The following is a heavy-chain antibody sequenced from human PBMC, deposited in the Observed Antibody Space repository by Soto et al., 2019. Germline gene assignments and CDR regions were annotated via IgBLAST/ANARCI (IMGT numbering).Heavy chain of an antibody. J-gene: IGHJ4*02. CDR3: AKDSSSGSPGATVH. D-gene: IGHD1-26*01. CDR1: GFIFSNYA. CDR2: ISGSDGST. V-gene: IGHV3-23*01. Sequence: EVQLLESGGGLVQPGGSLRLSCAASGFIFSNYALTWVRQAPGKGLEWVSGISGSDGSTYSADSVKGRFTISRDNSKNMLYLQMNSLRADDTAVYYCAKDSSSGSPGATVHWGQGTLVTVSS.